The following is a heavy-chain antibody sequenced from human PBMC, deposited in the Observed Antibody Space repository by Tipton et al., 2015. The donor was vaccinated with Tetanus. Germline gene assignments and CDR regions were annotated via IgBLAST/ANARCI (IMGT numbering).Heavy chain of an antibody. Sequence: TLSLTCTVSDGSISSGGYYWSWIRQHPGKGLEWIGYIYYSGSTYYNPSLKSRVTISVDTSKNQFSLKLSSVTAADTAVYYCAREAAMADFDYWGQGTLVTVSS. V-gene: IGHV4-31*03. CDR3: AREAAMADFDY. D-gene: IGHD5-18*01. CDR1: DGSISSGGYY. J-gene: IGHJ4*02. CDR2: IYYSGST.